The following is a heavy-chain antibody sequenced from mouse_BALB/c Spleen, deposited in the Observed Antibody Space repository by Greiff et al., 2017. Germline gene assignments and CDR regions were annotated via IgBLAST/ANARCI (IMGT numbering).Heavy chain of an antibody. CDR1: GYTFTDYA. J-gene: IGHJ2*01. V-gene: IGHV1S137*01. D-gene: IGHD2-1*01. CDR2: ISTYYGDA. Sequence: QVQLKESGAELVRPGVSVKISCKGSGYTFTDYAMHWVKQSHAKSLEWIGVISTYYGDASYNQKFKGKATMTVDKSSSTAYMQLSSPTSEDSAVYYCARKRNGNSDYWGQGTTLTVSS. CDR3: ARKRNGNSDY.